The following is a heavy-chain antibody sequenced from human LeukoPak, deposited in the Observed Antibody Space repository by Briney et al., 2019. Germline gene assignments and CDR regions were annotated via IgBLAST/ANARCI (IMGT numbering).Heavy chain of an antibody. CDR2: IYTSGST. V-gene: IGHV4-4*07. Sequence: SETLSLTCTVSGGSISSYYWSWIRQPAGKGLEWIGRIYTSGSTTYNSSLKSRVTMSVDTSKNQFSLKLRSLTAADTAVYYCARDPTAMVRGVTDAFDIWGQGTMVTVSS. D-gene: IGHD3-10*01. CDR3: ARDPTAMVRGVTDAFDI. J-gene: IGHJ3*02. CDR1: GGSISSYY.